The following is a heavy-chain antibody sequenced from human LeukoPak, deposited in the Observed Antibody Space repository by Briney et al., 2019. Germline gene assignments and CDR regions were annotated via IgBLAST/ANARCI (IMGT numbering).Heavy chain of an antibody. D-gene: IGHD3-3*01. Sequence: RGSLRLSCAASGFTFSRYSMNWVRQAPGKGLEWVSYISSKNVIYYADSVKGRFTISRDNAKNSLYLQMNSLRAEDTAVYYCARPLESYYYMDVWGKGTTVTVPS. V-gene: IGHV3-48*04. CDR2: ISSKNVI. CDR3: ARPLESYYYMDV. J-gene: IGHJ6*03. CDR1: GFTFSRYS.